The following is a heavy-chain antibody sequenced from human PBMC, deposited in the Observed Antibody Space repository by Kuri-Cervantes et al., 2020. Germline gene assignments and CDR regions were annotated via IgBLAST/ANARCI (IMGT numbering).Heavy chain of an antibody. J-gene: IGHJ6*02. CDR3: ARASVYDSSGHYYYGMDV. D-gene: IGHD3-22*01. Sequence: GSLRLSCTVSGDSVSSDTYYWSWVRQPPGKRLEWIGYIHYSGRTSYNPSLNSRVTISIDTSKDQFSLKLSSVTAADTAVYYCARASVYDSSGHYYYGMDVWGQGTTVTVSS. V-gene: IGHV4-61*01. CDR2: IHYSGRT. CDR1: GDSVSSDTYY.